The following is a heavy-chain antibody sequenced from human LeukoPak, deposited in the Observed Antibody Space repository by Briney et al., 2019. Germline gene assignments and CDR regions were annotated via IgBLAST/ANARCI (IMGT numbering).Heavy chain of an antibody. V-gene: IGHV4-30-4*01. J-gene: IGHJ3*02. CDR1: GGSISSGDYY. Sequence: PSQTLSLTCTVSGGSISSGDYYWSWIRQPPGKGLEWIGYIYYSGSTYYNPSLKSRVTISVDTSKNQFSLKLSSVTAADTAVYYCARAVHSRSDAFDIWGQGTMVTVSS. CDR2: IYYSGST. CDR3: ARAVHSRSDAFDI.